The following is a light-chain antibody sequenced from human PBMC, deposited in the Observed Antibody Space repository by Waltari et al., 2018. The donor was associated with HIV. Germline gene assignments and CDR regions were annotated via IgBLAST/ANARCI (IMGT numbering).Light chain of an antibody. J-gene: IGLJ1*01. CDR1: ASDIGYFDY. CDR3: CSYAGTYTYV. CDR2: EVF. Sequence: QSALTQPRSVSGSPGQSVTISCTGTASDIGYFDYVSWYQQYPGKAPKVISYEVFQRPSGVPDRCTASKSGITASLTISGLQDEDEADYYCCSYAGTYTYVFGSGTKVTVL. V-gene: IGLV2-11*01.